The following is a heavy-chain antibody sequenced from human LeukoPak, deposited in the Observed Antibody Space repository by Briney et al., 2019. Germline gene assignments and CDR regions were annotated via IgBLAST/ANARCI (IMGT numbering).Heavy chain of an antibody. V-gene: IGHV3-13*05. J-gene: IGHJ4*02. CDR1: GFSFSTYD. Sequence: GGSLRLSCAASGFSFSTYDMHWVRQATGKGLEWVSVIGTAGDPYYPGSVKGRFTISRENAKNSLYLQMNRLRAGDTAVYYSAVQVRAVAGIDYWGQGTLVTVSS. D-gene: IGHD6-19*01. CDR2: IGTAGDP. CDR3: AVQVRAVAGIDY.